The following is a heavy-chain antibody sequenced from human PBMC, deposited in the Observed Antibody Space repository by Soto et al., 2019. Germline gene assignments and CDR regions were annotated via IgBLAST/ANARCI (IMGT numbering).Heavy chain of an antibody. D-gene: IGHD3-16*01. J-gene: IGHJ4*02. V-gene: IGHV3-7*04. Sequence: EVQLVESGGGLVQPGGSLRLTCEASGFTFSGYWMSWVRQAPGKGLEWVANVKQDGSDKYYVDSVKGRFSISRDNAKKSMYLAMKSLRDEEPAVYYCAGGGGNFDQWGQGTLVTVSS. CDR2: VKQDGSDK. CDR3: AGGGGNFDQ. CDR1: GFTFSGYW.